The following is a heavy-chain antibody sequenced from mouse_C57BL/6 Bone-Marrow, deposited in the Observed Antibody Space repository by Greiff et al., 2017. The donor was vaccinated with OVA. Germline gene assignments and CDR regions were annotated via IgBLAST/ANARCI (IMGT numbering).Heavy chain of an antibody. CDR2: IYPGSGNT. D-gene: IGHD1-1*02. J-gene: IGHJ2*01. CDR3: ARGGVYSYCDY. V-gene: IGHV1-66*01. Sequence: VQLKQSGPELVKPGASVKISCKASGYSFTSYYIHWVKQRPGQGLEWIGWIYPGSGNTKYNEKFKGKATLTADTSSSTAYMQLSSLTSEDSAVYYCARGGVYSYCDYWGQGTTLTVSS. CDR1: GYSFTSYY.